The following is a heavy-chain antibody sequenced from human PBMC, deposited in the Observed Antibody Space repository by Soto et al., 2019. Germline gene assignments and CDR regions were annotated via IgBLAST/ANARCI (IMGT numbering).Heavy chain of an antibody. CDR2: IGPSDSYT. CDR3: AKHLSYYYGMDV. CDR1: GYSFTSYW. V-gene: IGHV5-10-1*01. J-gene: IGHJ6*02. Sequence: GESLKISCKGSGYSFTSYWISWVRQMPGKGLEWMGRIGPSDSYTNYSPSFQGHVTISADKSISTAYLQWSSLKASDTAMYYCAKHLSYYYGMDVWGQGTTVTVSS.